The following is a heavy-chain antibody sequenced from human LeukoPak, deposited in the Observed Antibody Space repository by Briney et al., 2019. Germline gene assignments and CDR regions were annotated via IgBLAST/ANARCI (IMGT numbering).Heavy chain of an antibody. CDR1: GYTFTSYG. J-gene: IGHJ4*02. CDR3: ARDRTYYDILTGYYTTYFDY. D-gene: IGHD3-9*01. CDR2: ISAYNGNT. Sequence: ASVKVSCKASGYTFTSYGISWVRQAPGQGLEWMGWISAYNGNTNYAQKLQGRVTMTTDTSTSTAYMELRSLRSDDTAVYYCARDRTYYDILTGYYTTYFDYWGQGTLVTVSS. V-gene: IGHV1-18*01.